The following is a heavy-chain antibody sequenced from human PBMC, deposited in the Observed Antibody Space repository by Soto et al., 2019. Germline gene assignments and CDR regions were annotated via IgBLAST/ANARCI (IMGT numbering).Heavy chain of an antibody. D-gene: IGHD4-17*01. CDR3: ARVMTSTVGNCYYGMDV. J-gene: IGHJ6*02. CDR1: GGSISSGGYY. Sequence: SETLSLTCTVSGGSISSGGYYWSWIRQHPGKGLEWIGYIYYSGSTYYNPSLKSRVTISVDTSKNQFSLKLSSVTAADTAVYYCARVMTSTVGNCYYGMDVWGQGTMVTVSS. CDR2: IYYSGST. V-gene: IGHV4-31*03.